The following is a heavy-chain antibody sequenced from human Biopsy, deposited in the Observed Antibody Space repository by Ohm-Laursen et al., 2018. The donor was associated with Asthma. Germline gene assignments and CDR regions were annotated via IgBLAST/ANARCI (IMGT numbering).Heavy chain of an antibody. V-gene: IGHV1-3*04. CDR2: VNTGNGDT. CDR3: ARTCYEFLTGQVKDVFGV. D-gene: IGHD3-9*01. Sequence: ASVTVSCKASGYNFISFAIHWVRQAPGQRLEWMGWVNTGNGDTKYSQKFQGRVTITRDTSASTASMELRSLRSEDSATYYCARTCYEFLTGQVKDVFGVWGQGTMVTVSS. J-gene: IGHJ3*01. CDR1: GYNFISFA.